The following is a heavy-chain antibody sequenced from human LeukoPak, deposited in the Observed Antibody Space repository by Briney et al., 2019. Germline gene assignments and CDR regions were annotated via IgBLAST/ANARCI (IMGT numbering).Heavy chain of an antibody. V-gene: IGHV2-5*01. CDR1: GVSLSTSGVG. D-gene: IGHD1-26*01. Sequence: SGPTLVNPTQTLTLTCTFSGVSLSTSGVGVGWIRQPPGKAVAWLALIYWNDDKRYSPSLKSRPTITKDTSKNQVVLTMTNMDPVDTATYSCAHRSQVLVGATALYYFDYWGQGTLVTVSS. J-gene: IGHJ4*02. CDR3: AHRSQVLVGATALYYFDY. CDR2: IYWNDDK.